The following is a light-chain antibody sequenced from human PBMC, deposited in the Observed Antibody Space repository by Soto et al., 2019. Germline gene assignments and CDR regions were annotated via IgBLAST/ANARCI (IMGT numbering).Light chain of an antibody. Sequence: QSVLTQPPSGSGAPGQRVTIACTGNNSNIGTGFDVHWYRHFPGAAPKLLLSGTSHRPSGVPDRFSGSKSGTSASLAITWLQADDEADYYCQTADSGLFGLIVGTGTKLTVL. J-gene: IGLJ1*01. V-gene: IGLV1-40*01. CDR3: QTADSGLFGLI. CDR1: NSNIGTGFD. CDR2: GTS.